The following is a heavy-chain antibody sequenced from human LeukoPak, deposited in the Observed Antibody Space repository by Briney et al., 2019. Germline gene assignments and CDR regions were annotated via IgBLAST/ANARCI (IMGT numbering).Heavy chain of an antibody. CDR2: IYYSGST. CDR3: AREIGYYDSSGYHFQPPGVRDYYYYGMDV. J-gene: IGHJ6*02. V-gene: IGHV4-59*01. Sequence: SETLSLTCTVSGGSISSYYWSWIRQPPGKGLEWIGYIYYSGSTNYNPSLKSRVTISADTSKNQFSLKLSSVTAADTAVYYCAREIGYYDSSGYHFQPPGVRDYYYYGMDVWGQGTTVTVSS. D-gene: IGHD3-22*01. CDR1: GGSISSYY.